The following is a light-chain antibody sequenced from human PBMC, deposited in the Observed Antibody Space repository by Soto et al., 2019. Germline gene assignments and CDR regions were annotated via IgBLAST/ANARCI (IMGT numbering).Light chain of an antibody. CDR3: QQYGNSPIT. J-gene: IGKJ5*01. Sequence: EIVMTQSPATLSVSPGERATLSCRASQSVSSNLAWYQQKPGQAPRLLISGASTGATGIPARFSGSGSGTDFTLTISRLEPEDFAVYYCQQYGNSPITFGQGTRLEIK. CDR2: GAS. V-gene: IGKV3-15*01. CDR1: QSVSSN.